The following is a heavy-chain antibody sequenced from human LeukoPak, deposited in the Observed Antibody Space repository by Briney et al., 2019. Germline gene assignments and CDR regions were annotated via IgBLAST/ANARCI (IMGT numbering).Heavy chain of an antibody. J-gene: IGHJ6*02. CDR2: IIPIFGTA. CDR1: GGTFSSYA. CDR3: ARSWGSSWYEDYYYGMDV. D-gene: IGHD6-13*01. Sequence: GASVKVSCKASGGTFSSYAISWVRQAPGQGLEWMGGIIPIFGTANYAQKFQGRVTITADESTSTAYMELSSLRSEDTAVYYCARSWGSSWYEDYYYGMDVWGQGTTVTVSS. V-gene: IGHV1-69*13.